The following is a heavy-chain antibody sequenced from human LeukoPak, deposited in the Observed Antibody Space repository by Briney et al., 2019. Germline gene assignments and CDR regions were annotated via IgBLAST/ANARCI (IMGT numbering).Heavy chain of an antibody. J-gene: IGHJ4*02. CDR3: ARHSRTYALGSYPPDY. D-gene: IGHD3-10*01. CDR1: AGSISPYY. CDR2: IYYSGST. Sequence: SETLSLTCTVSAGSISPYYWSWIRQPPGEGLEWIGYIYYSGSTNYNPSLKSRVTISVDTSKNQFSLRLSSVTAADTAVYYCARHSRTYALGSYPPDYWGQGTLVTVSS. V-gene: IGHV4-59*08.